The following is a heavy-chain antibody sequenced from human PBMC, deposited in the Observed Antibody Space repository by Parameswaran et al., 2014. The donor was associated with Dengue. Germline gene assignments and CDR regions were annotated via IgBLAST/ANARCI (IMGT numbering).Heavy chain of an antibody. V-gene: IGHV3-21*01. CDR3: ARDGDSSSWYEGWGDFDY. Sequence: WIRQPPGKGLEWVSSISSSSSYIYYADSVKGRFTISRDNAKNSLYLQMNSLRAEDTAVYYCARDGDSSSWYEGWGDFDYWGQGTLVTVSS. CDR2: ISSSSSYI. D-gene: IGHD6-13*01. J-gene: IGHJ4*02.